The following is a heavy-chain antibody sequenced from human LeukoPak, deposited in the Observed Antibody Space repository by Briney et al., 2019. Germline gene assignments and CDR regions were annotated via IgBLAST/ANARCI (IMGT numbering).Heavy chain of an antibody. D-gene: IGHD1-26*01. Sequence: GGSLRLSCAASGFTVSSNYMSWVRQAPGKGLECVSVIYSGGSTYYADSVKGRFTISRDNSKNTLYLQMNSLRAEDTAVYYCAREPYSGSYYGGGDYWGQGTLVTVSS. CDR2: IYSGGST. J-gene: IGHJ4*02. CDR1: GFTVSSNY. CDR3: AREPYSGSYYGGGDY. V-gene: IGHV3-66*01.